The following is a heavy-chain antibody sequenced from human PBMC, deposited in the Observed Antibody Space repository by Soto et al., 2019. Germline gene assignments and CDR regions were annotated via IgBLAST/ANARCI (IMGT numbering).Heavy chain of an antibody. CDR3: ARGDGDYYYYYGMDV. V-gene: IGHV4-31*03. Sequence: QVQLQESGPGLVKPSQTLSLTCTVSGGSISSGGYYWSWIRQHPGKGLDWIGYIYYSGRTYYNPSLKCRVTISVDTSKNQFSLKLSSVTAADTAVYYCARGDGDYYYYYGMDVWGQGTTVTVSS. CDR2: IYYSGRT. CDR1: GGSISSGGYY. J-gene: IGHJ6*02.